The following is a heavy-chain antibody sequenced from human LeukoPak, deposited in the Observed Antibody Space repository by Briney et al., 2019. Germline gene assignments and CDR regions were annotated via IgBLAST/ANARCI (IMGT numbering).Heavy chain of an antibody. J-gene: IGHJ4*02. D-gene: IGHD4-23*01. CDR1: GFTFSSNW. CDR2: INQDGRVK. Sequence: GGSLRLSCAASGFTFSSNWMCWVRQDPGKGLDWVANINQDGRVKNYADSVKRRFTISRDHAKNSLYLQMSSLRAEDTAVYYCVVTTRSYPFDYWGQGTLVTVSS. CDR3: VVTTRSYPFDY. V-gene: IGHV3-7*01.